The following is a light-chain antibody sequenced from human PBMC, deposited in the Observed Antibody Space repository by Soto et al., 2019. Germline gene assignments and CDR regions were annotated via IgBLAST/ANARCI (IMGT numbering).Light chain of an antibody. CDR1: QNVDSNY. CDR2: GAS. V-gene: IGKV3-20*01. J-gene: IGKJ1*01. Sequence: EIVLTQSPGTLSLSPVERATLSCRSSQNVDSNYLAWYQQKPGQAPRIIIFGASGRATGIPDRFSGSGSGTDFTLTISRLEPEDFAVYYCQQYGSLSWKFGQGTKVDIK. CDR3: QQYGSLSWK.